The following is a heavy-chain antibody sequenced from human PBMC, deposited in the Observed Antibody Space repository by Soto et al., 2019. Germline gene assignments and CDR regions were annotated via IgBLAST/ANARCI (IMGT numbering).Heavy chain of an antibody. J-gene: IGHJ6*02. CDR2: IYYSGST. CDR1: GGSISSGDYY. V-gene: IGHV4-30-4*01. CDR3: ARDSAPVAGPVYYYYGMDV. Sequence: SETLSLTCTVSGGSISSGDYYWSWIRQPPGKGLEWIGYIYYSGSTYYNPSLKSRVTISVDTSKNQFSLKLSSVTAADTAVYYCARDSAPVAGPVYYYYGMDVWGQGTTVTVSS. D-gene: IGHD6-19*01.